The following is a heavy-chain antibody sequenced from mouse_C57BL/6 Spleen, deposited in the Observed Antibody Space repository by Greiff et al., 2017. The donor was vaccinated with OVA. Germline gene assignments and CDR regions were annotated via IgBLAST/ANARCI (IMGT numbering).Heavy chain of an antibody. J-gene: IGHJ2*01. V-gene: IGHV1-26*01. Sequence: EVQLQQSGPELVKPGASVKISCKASGYTFTDYYMNWVKQSHGKSLEWIGDINPNNGGTSYNQKFKGKATLTVDKSSSTAYMELRSLTSEDSAVYYCARGDYSPYWGQGTTLTVSS. D-gene: IGHD2-13*01. CDR3: ARGDYSPY. CDR2: INPNNGGT. CDR1: GYTFTDYY.